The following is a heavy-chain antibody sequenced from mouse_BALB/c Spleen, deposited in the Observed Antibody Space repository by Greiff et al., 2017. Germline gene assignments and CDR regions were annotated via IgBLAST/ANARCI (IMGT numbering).Heavy chain of an antibody. Sequence: QVQLQQSGAELMKPGASVKISCKATGYTFSSYWIEWVKQRPGHGLEWIGEILPGSGSTNYNEKFKGKATFTADTSSNTAYMQLSSLTSEDSAVYYCARDGYDGSYAMDDWGQGTSVTVSS. D-gene: IGHD2-2*01. J-gene: IGHJ4*01. CDR2: ILPGSGST. CDR3: ARDGYDGSYAMDD. V-gene: IGHV1-9*01. CDR1: GYTFSSYW.